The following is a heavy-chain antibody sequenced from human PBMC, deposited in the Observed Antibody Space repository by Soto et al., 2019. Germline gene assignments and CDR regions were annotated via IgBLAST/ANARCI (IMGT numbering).Heavy chain of an antibody. Sequence: SETLSLICSVSGGSISSRAYYWAWIRQPPGKGLEWIGGIHFSGATYYNPSLKSRLTISADKSKNQFSVKLSSVTAADTAVYYCARTAYISNWQPIDYWGQGTLVTVSS. CDR1: GGSISSRAYY. J-gene: IGHJ4*02. D-gene: IGHD4-4*01. CDR3: ARTAYISNWQPIDY. CDR2: IHFSGAT. V-gene: IGHV4-39*01.